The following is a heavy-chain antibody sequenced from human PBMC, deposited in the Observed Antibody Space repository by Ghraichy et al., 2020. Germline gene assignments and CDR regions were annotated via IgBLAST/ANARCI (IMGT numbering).Heavy chain of an antibody. CDR1: GFTFSSYW. V-gene: IGHV3-74*01. D-gene: IGHD5-24*01. CDR3: ARDYEEMATIFAFDI. CDR2: INSDGSST. J-gene: IGHJ3*02. Sequence: GGSLRLSCAASGFTFSSYWMHWVRQAPGKGLVWVSRINSDGSSTSYADSVKGRFTISRDNAKNTLYLQMNSLRAEDTAVYYCARDYEEMATIFAFDIWGQGTMVTVSS.